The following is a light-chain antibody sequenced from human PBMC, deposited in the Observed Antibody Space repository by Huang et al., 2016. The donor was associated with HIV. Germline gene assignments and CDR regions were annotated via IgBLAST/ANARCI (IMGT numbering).Light chain of an antibody. CDR1: QSIDSK. Sequence: EIVMTQSPVTLSVFPGERATLSCRYSQSIDSKLAWYQQKPGQAPRLLIYGASTRATVIPDRFSGSGSGTVFTLTISSLQSEDFAVYYCQHYNNWPAFGGGTKVDIK. CDR2: GAS. CDR3: QHYNNWPA. V-gene: IGKV3-15*01. J-gene: IGKJ4*01.